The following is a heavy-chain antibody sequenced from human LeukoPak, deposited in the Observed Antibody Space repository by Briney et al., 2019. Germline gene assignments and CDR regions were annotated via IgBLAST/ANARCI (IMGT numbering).Heavy chain of an antibody. Sequence: PSETLSLTCTASGVSINTYYWNWIRQAAGKGLEWIGRIYTNGSTNYNPSLKSRVSISIDKSKNQFSLRLSSVTAADTAVYYCARGNSSSSCDYWGQGTLVTVSS. CDR1: GVSINTYY. CDR3: ARGNSSSSCDY. D-gene: IGHD6-6*01. CDR2: IYTNGST. J-gene: IGHJ4*02. V-gene: IGHV4-4*07.